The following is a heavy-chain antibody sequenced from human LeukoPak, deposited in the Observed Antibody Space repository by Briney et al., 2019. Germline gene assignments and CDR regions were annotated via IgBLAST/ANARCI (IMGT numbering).Heavy chain of an antibody. CDR3: ARDISYGDYGADY. D-gene: IGHD4-17*01. J-gene: IGHJ4*02. CDR2: ISGSGGST. CDR1: GFNFGSYS. Sequence: PGGSLRLSCAASGFNFGSYSMTWVRQAPGKGLEWVSAISGSGGSTYYADSVKGRFTISRDNAKNSLYLQMNSLRAEDTAVYYCARDISYGDYGADYWGQGTLVTVSS. V-gene: IGHV3-23*01.